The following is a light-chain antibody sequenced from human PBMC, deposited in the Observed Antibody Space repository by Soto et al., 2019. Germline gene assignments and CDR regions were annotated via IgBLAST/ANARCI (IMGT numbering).Light chain of an antibody. V-gene: IGLV2-14*01. Sequence: QSALTQPASVSVSPGQSITISCTGTSSDVGGYNYVSWYQQHPGKAPKLMIYDVSNRPSGVSNRFSGSKSGNTASLTISGLQAEDEADYYCSSYTSSSTLVFGGGTKLTGL. CDR1: SSDVGGYNY. CDR2: DVS. CDR3: SSYTSSSTLV. J-gene: IGLJ2*01.